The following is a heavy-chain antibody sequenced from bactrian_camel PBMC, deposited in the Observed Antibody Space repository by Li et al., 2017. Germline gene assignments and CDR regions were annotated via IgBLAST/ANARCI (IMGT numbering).Heavy chain of an antibody. J-gene: IGHJ4*01. Sequence: HVQLVESGGGSVQAGGSLGLSCAASGYTVSSYSMGWLRQAPAKEREGVAGIDWDGSTTYAHSVRGRFVISKDNAKNTMNLQMNNLKPDDTAMYYCATVQYSDSVGPDGPPVWGQGTQVTVS. CDR3: ATVQYSDSVGPDGPPV. V-gene: IGHV3S9*01. CDR2: IDWDGST. D-gene: IGHD4*01. CDR1: GYTVSSYS.